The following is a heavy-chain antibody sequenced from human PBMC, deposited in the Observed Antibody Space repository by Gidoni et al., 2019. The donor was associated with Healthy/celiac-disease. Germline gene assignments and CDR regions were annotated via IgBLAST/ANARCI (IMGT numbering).Heavy chain of an antibody. Sequence: EVQLVESGGGLVQPGRSLRLSCAASGFTFDDYAMHWVRQAPGKGLEWVSGISWNSGSIGYADSVKGRFTISRDNAKNSLYLQMNSLRAEDTALYYCAKDVMGDGYFDYWGQGTLVTVSS. D-gene: IGHD1-26*01. J-gene: IGHJ4*02. CDR3: AKDVMGDGYFDY. V-gene: IGHV3-9*01. CDR2: ISWNSGSI. CDR1: GFTFDDYA.